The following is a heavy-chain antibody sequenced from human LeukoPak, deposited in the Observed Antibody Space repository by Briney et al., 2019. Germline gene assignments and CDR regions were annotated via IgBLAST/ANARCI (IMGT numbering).Heavy chain of an antibody. J-gene: IGHJ4*02. Sequence: SVKVSCKASGGTFSSYAISWVRQAPGQGLEWMGGIIPIFGTANYAQKFQGRVTITADESTSTAYMELSSLRSEDTAVYYCARTRKAAAGRKTSFDYWGQGTLVTVSS. V-gene: IGHV1-69*13. CDR3: ARTRKAAAGRKTSFDY. CDR1: GGTFSSYA. D-gene: IGHD6-13*01. CDR2: IIPIFGTA.